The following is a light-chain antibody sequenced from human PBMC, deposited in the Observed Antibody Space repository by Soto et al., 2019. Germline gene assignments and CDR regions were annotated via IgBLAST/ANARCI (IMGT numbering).Light chain of an antibody. V-gene: IGKV1-5*01. J-gene: IGKJ1*01. CDR2: DAS. Sequence: DIQMTQSPSTLSASVGDRVTITCRASQSIDTWVAWYQHKPGQAPKLLIYDASTLESGVPSRFSGSGSGTDFTLTISSLQPDDFATYYCQMYNSDWWTFGQGTKVDIK. CDR3: QMYNSDWWT. CDR1: QSIDTW.